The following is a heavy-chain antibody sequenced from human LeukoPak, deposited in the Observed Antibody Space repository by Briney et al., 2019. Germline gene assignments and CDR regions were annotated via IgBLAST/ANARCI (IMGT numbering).Heavy chain of an antibody. J-gene: IGHJ4*02. Sequence: GGSLRLSCAASGFTFSSYEMNWVRQAPGKGLEWVSYITSSGSTIYYADSVKGRFTISRDNAKNSLSLQMDRLRAEDTAVYYCASSLSLWANYRCHWGRGTLVTVSS. CDR1: GFTFSSYE. V-gene: IGHV3-48*03. CDR2: ITSSGSTI. D-gene: IGHD3-16*02. CDR3: ASSLSLWANYRCH.